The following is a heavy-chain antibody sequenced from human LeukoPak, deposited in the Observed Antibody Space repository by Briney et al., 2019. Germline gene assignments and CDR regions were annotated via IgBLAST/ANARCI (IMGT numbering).Heavy chain of an antibody. CDR1: GGSMDRLP. D-gene: IGHD5-24*01. J-gene: IGHJ4*02. V-gene: IGHV4-4*07. CDR3: AKSYIGKDGYSYFEY. Sequence: SETLSLTCTVSGGSMDRLPWNWIRQPAGRGLEWIGRIYTYGTSSYNPSLKSRVSMSVDTSKNQFSLKVNSVTAADTAVYYCAKSYIGKDGYSYFEYWGQGIPVTVSS. CDR2: IYTYGTS.